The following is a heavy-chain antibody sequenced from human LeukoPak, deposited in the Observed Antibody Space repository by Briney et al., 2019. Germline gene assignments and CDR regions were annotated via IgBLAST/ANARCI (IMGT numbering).Heavy chain of an antibody. Sequence: SETLSLTCTVSGGSISPYYWSWIRQPPGKGLEWIGSIHYSGSTYYNPSLESRVTISVDTSKNQFSLKLNSVTAADTAVYYCASPLGYCSSTDCYGDYWGQGTLVTVSS. V-gene: IGHV4-39*01. D-gene: IGHD2-2*01. CDR1: GGSISPYY. J-gene: IGHJ4*02. CDR3: ASPLGYCSSTDCYGDY. CDR2: IHYSGST.